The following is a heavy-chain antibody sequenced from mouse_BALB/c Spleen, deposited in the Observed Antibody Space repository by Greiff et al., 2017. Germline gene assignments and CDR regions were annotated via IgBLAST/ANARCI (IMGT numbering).Heavy chain of an antibody. CDR2: IDPANGNT. Sequence: EVQVVESGAELVKPGASVKLSCTASGFNIKDTYMHWVKQRPEQGLEWIGRIDPANGNTKYDPKFQGKATITADTSSNTAYLQLSSLTSEDTAVYYCARGGNYYFDYWGQGTTRTVSS. J-gene: IGHJ2*01. D-gene: IGHD2-1*01. CDR3: ARGGNYYFDY. CDR1: GFNIKDTY. V-gene: IGHV14-3*02.